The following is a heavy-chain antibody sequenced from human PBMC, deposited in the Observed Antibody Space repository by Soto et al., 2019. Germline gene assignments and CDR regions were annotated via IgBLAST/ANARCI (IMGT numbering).Heavy chain of an antibody. CDR1: GFTFNYYS. V-gene: IGHV3-48*02. CDR2: ISSSSSTR. J-gene: IGHJ6*02. CDR3: ARVRREYYYYYYGMDV. Sequence: GGSLRLSCAASGFTFNYYSMNWVRQAPGKGLEWVSYISSSSSTRNYADSVKGRFTISRDNAKNSLYLQMNSLRDEDTAVYYCARVRREYYYYYYGMDVWGQGTTVTVSS.